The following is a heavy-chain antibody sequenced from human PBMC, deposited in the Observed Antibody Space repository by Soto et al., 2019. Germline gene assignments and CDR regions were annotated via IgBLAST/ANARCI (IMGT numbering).Heavy chain of an antibody. CDR3: ALNDILTAAHLGKTKNQSDY. J-gene: IGHJ4*02. V-gene: IGHV5-10-1*01. Sequence: GESLKISCKGSGYSFTSYWISWVRQMPGKGLEWMGRIDPSDSYTNYSPSFQGHVTISADKSISTAYLQWSSLKASETAMYYCALNDILTAAHLGKTKNQSDYWGQGTLVTVSS. D-gene: IGHD3-9*01. CDR1: GYSFTSYW. CDR2: IDPSDSYT.